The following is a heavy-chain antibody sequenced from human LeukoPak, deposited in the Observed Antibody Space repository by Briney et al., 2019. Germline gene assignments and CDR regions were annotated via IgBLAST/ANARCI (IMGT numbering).Heavy chain of an antibody. CDR1: GGSVGSSSYY. J-gene: IGHJ4*02. D-gene: IGHD2-2*01. CDR2: IYYSGTT. Sequence: SETLSLTCTVSGGSVGSSSYYWGWIRQPPGKGLEWIGSIYYSGTTYYNPSLKSRVTISVDTSKNQFSLKLSSVTAADTAVYYCARQGRDAVSSRFHFDYWGQGSLFTVCS. V-gene: IGHV4-39*01. CDR3: ARQGRDAVSSRFHFDY.